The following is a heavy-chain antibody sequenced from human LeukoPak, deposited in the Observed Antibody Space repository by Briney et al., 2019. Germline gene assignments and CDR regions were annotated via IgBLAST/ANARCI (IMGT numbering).Heavy chain of an antibody. CDR2: INHSGST. CDR1: GGSFSGYY. D-gene: IGHD3-16*01. V-gene: IGHV4-34*01. Sequence: SETLSLTCAVYGGSFSGYYWSWIRQPPGKGLEWIGEINHSGSTNYNPSLKSRVTISVDTSKNQFSLKLSSVTAADTAVYYCARDNLVRGGYYMDVWGKGTTVTVSS. CDR3: ARDNLVRGGYYMDV. J-gene: IGHJ6*03.